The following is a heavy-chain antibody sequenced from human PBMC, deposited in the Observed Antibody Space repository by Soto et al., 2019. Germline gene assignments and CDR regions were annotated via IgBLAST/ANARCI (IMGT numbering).Heavy chain of an antibody. Sequence: GGSLRLSCAASGFTFSKYGINWVRQAPGKGLEWVSYISGSTSTIYYADSVKGRFTISRDNAKNSLYLQMNSLRDEDTAVYYCARDQIWTYNWNYCFDYCGQGTLVTLSS. D-gene: IGHD1-7*01. CDR2: ISGSTSTI. CDR1: GFTFSKYG. CDR3: ARDQIWTYNWNYCFDY. V-gene: IGHV3-48*02. J-gene: IGHJ4*02.